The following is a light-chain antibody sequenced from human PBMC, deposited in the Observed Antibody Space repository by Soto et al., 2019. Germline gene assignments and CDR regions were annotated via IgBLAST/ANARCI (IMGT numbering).Light chain of an antibody. CDR3: NSYTGSATPYV. Sequence: SALAQPASVSGSPGQSITISCTGTSSDVGGYNYVSWYQHHPDKAPKLVIYDVTNRPSGVSNRFSGSKAGNTASLTISGPQAEDEADYYCNSYTGSATPYVFGTGTKVTVL. V-gene: IGLV2-14*03. CDR2: DVT. CDR1: SSDVGGYNY. J-gene: IGLJ1*01.